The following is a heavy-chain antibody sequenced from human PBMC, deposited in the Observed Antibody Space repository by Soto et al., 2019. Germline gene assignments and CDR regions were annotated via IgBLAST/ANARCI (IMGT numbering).Heavy chain of an antibody. CDR3: ARFSAAHYKWFDP. D-gene: IGHD2-15*01. Sequence: GESLKISFKGSGYSFTSYWISWVRQMPGKGLEWMGRIDPSDSYTNYSPSFQGHVTISADKSISTAYLQWSSLKASDTAMYYCARFSAAHYKWFDPWGQGTLVTVSP. V-gene: IGHV5-10-1*01. CDR2: IDPSDSYT. CDR1: GYSFTSYW. J-gene: IGHJ5*02.